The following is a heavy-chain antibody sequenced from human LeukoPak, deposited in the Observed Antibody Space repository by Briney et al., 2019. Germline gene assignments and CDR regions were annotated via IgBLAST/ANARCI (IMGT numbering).Heavy chain of an antibody. CDR1: GFTFSSYW. J-gene: IGHJ4*02. CDR3: ARDKITRDGYHGYYFDY. D-gene: IGHD5-24*01. Sequence: GGSLRLSCAASGFTFSSYWMSWVRQAPGKGLEWVANIKQDGSEKYYVDSVKGRFTISRDNAKNSLYLQMNSLKIEDTAVYYCARDKITRDGYHGYYFDYWGQGTLVTVSS. V-gene: IGHV3-7*03. CDR2: IKQDGSEK.